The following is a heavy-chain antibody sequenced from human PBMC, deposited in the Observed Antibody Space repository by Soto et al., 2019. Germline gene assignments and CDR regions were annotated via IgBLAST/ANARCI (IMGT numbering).Heavy chain of an antibody. CDR2: ISYDGSNK. Sequence: QVQLVESGGGVVQPGRSLRLSCAASGFTFSSYGMHWVRHAPGKGLEWVAVISYDGSNKYYADSVKGRFTISRDNSKNTLYLQMNSLRAEDTAVYYCAKLAMVKNFDYWGQGTLVTVSS. CDR3: AKLAMVKNFDY. CDR1: GFTFSSYG. J-gene: IGHJ4*02. D-gene: IGHD5-18*01. V-gene: IGHV3-30*18.